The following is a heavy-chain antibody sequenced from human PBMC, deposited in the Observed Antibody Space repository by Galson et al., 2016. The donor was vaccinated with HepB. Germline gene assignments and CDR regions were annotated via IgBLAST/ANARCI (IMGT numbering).Heavy chain of an antibody. CDR1: GGTFSSYA. J-gene: IGHJ4*02. CDR2: IIPIFGPA. CDR3: ARDGYSYGSGNLNGYNSPFDY. D-gene: IGHD5-18*01. V-gene: IGHV1-69*06. Sequence: SVKVSCKASGGTFSSYAISWVRQAPGQGLEWMGGIIPIFGPANYAQKFQGRVTITADTSTSTVYMELSRLRSEDTAVYYCARDGYSYGSGNLNGYNSPFDYWGQGTLVTVSS.